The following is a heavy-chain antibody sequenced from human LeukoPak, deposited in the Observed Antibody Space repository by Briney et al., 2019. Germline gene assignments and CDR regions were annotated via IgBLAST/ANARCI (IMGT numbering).Heavy chain of an antibody. D-gene: IGHD2/OR15-2a*01. V-gene: IGHV3-23*01. CDR2: ISASGDST. CDR1: GFSFSSYA. J-gene: IGHJ4*02. CDR3: AKGGRYCVSTTFYCSH. Sequence: PGGSLRLSCAGSGFSFSSYAMNWVRQAPGKALEWVSVISASGDSTDYADSVKGRFTISRDNSENTLYVQMNSLRAEDTAVYYCAKGGRYCVSTTFYCSHWGQGTLVTVSS.